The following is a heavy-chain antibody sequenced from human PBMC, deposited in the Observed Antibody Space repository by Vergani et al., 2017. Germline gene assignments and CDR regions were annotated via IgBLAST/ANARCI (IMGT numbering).Heavy chain of an antibody. V-gene: IGHV4-31*03. J-gene: IGHJ4*02. CDR3: ARVMRIWGSTPSGYLDY. CDR1: CCSIISGCYY. CDR2: IYYSWST. Sequence: QVQLQESVPGLVKPSQTLSLTCTVSCCSIISGCYYWIWIRQPPGKVLEWIWYIYYSWSTYYNPSLKSRVTISVDTSKNQFSLKLSSVTAADTAVYYCARVMRIWGSTPSGYLDYGGQGNLVT. D-gene: IGHD3-16*01.